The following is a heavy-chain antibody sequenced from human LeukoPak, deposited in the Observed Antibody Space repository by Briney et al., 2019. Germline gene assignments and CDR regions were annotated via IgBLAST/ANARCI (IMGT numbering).Heavy chain of an antibody. CDR1: GFTFDDYG. CDR3: ARDFDMGITPGDDFDF. J-gene: IGHJ4*02. CDR2: IKEDGTYT. Sequence: GGSLRLSCAASGFTFDDYGMSWVRQTPGEGLVWVARIKEDGTYTSYADSVKGRFTISRDNARNTVFLQMNSLRAEDTAVYYCARDFDMGITPGDDFDFWGQGTLVTVSS. V-gene: IGHV3-20*04. D-gene: IGHD3-9*01.